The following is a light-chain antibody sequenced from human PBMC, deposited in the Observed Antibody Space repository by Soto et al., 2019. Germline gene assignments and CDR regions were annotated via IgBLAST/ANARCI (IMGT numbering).Light chain of an antibody. V-gene: IGLV2-14*03. CDR3: TSWTTSTTMI. CDR1: RSDIGAYNF. J-gene: IGLJ2*01. CDR2: DVN. Sequence: QSVLTQPASVSGSPGQSITISCTGTRSDIGAYNFVSWYQQHPGEVPKLILYDVNVRPSGVSNRFSGSKSGNTASLTISGLQAEDEADYYCTSWTTSTTMIFGGGTKRTVL.